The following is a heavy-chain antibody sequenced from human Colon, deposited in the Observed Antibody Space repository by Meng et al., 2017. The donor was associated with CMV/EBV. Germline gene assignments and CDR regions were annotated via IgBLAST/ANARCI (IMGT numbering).Heavy chain of an antibody. CDR2: TNSDGSKR. J-gene: IGHJ3*01. CDR1: GFTFSSHW. V-gene: IGHV3-74*01. Sequence: GESLKISCAASGFTFSSHWMHWVRQAPGKGLVWISRTNSDGSKRVYADSVKGRFTISRDNANSTLYLQMNSLRAEDTAIYYCVRDGWGADVFDVWGQGTMVTVSS. D-gene: IGHD2-2*03. CDR3: VRDGWGADVFDV.